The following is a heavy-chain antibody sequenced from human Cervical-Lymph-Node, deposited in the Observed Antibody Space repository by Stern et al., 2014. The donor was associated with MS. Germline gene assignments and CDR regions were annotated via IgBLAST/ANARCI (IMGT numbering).Heavy chain of an antibody. D-gene: IGHD3-10*01. V-gene: IGHV1-69*01. CDR3: ATTFR. Sequence: VQLVQSGAEVKKPGYSVKVSCKASGGTFSSDVINWVRQAPGQGLDWMGGIIPKFGTTNYAQKFHGRVKITADESMTTAYMELSNLTSEDTALYYCATTFRWGQGTRIIVSS. CDR1: GGTFSSDV. J-gene: IGHJ4*02. CDR2: IIPKFGTT.